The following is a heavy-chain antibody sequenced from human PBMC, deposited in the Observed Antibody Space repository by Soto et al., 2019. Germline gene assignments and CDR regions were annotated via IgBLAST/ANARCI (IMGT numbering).Heavy chain of an antibody. CDR3: ARRPHCSGGICYYGLDN. J-gene: IGHJ4*02. CDR1: GYTFTNSD. D-gene: IGHD2-15*01. CDR2: MNPDSGHA. Sequence: GASVKVSCNASGYTFTNSDINWVRQSPGQVLEWMGWMNPDSGHAAYAQKFQGRVTLTTSTSTSTVYMEMRSLGSEDTAVYYCARRPHCSGGICYYGLDNWGQGTLVTVSS. V-gene: IGHV1-8*01.